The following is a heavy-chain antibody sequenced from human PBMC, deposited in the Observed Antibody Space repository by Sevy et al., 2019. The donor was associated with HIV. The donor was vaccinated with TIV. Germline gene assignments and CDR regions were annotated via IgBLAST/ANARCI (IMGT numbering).Heavy chain of an antibody. Sequence: GGSLRLSCAASGFAPSTYGMHWVCQAPGKGLEWVAVIGYDGSNKYYADSVKGRLSISRDNSRNTLFLQMDSLRAADTAVYYCARDPRMYGDYLLAYFDYWGQGTLVTVSS. D-gene: IGHD2-8*01. CDR3: ARDPRMYGDYLLAYFDY. J-gene: IGHJ4*02. CDR1: GFAPSTYG. CDR2: IGYDGSNK. V-gene: IGHV3-33*01.